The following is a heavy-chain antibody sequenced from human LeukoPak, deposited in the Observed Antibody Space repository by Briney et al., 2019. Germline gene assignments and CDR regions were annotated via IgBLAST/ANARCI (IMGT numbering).Heavy chain of an antibody. J-gene: IGHJ4*02. CDR3: VKITSVTGGDC. D-gene: IGHD1-1*01. Sequence: GGSLRLSCSASGFTFSAYAMYWVRQAPGKGLEYVSGISNDGSRSFYADSVKGRFTISRDNSKNTLYLQMSSLRAEGTALYYCVKITSVTGGDCWGQGTRLTVSP. V-gene: IGHV3-64D*09. CDR1: GFTFSAYA. CDR2: ISNDGSRS.